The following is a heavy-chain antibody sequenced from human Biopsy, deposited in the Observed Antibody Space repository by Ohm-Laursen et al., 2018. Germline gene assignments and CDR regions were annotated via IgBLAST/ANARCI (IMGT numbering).Heavy chain of an antibody. D-gene: IGHD3-22*01. V-gene: IGHV4-4*08. CDR2: IYSSGRT. Sequence: GTLSLTCSVSGGSLNNHYWSWIRQSPGEGLEWLAYIYSSGRTNYNPSLKSRIIVSVDTSKNQLSLKVTSVTATDTAMYYCARHDRSGYWGLDYWGQGALVTVSA. CDR3: ARHDRSGYWGLDY. J-gene: IGHJ4*02. CDR1: GGSLNNHY.